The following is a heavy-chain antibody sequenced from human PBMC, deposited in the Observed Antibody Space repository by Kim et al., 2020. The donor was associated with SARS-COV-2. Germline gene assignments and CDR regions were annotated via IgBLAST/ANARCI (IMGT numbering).Heavy chain of an antibody. Sequence: TNITQKFQARVTVTTDTSTTTAYMELRSLRSDDTAVYYCARVDASDAFDIWGQGTVVTVSS. V-gene: IGHV1-18*01. CDR3: ARVDASDAFDI. CDR2: T. J-gene: IGHJ3*02.